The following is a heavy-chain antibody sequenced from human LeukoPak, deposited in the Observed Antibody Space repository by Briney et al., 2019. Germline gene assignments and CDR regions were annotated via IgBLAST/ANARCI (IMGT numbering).Heavy chain of an antibody. CDR2: ISWNSGSI. CDR3: AKDKDFWSDYMYPTFGS. V-gene: IGHV3-9*01. J-gene: IGHJ4*02. D-gene: IGHD3-3*01. Sequence: PGRSLRLSCAASGFTFDNYAMHWVRQTPGKGLEWVSGISWNSGSIGYADSVKGRFNIYRDNAKNSMYLQMNSLRVEDTAFYYCAKDKDFWSDYMYPTFGSWGQGTLVTVSP. CDR1: GFTFDNYA.